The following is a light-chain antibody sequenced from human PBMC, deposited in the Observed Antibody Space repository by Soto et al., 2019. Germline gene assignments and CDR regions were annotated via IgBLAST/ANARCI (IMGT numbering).Light chain of an antibody. CDR2: DVS. CDR3: CSYAGSYTV. V-gene: IGLV2-11*01. CDR1: SSDVGGYNY. Sequence: QSALTQPRSVSGSPGQSVTISCTGTSSDVGGYNYVSWYQQHPGQAPKLMIYDVSTRPSGVPDRFSGSKSGNTASLTISGLQAEDEADYYCCSYAGSYTVFGGGTKLTVL. J-gene: IGLJ3*02.